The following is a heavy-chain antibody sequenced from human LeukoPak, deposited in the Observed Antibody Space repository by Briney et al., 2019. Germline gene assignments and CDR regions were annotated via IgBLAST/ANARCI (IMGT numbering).Heavy chain of an antibody. D-gene: IGHD3-22*01. V-gene: IGHV4-61*01. Sequence: PSETLSLTCTVSGYSISSGYYWSWIRQPPGKGLEWIGYIYYSGSTNYNPSLKSRVTISVDTSKKQFSLKLSSVTAADTAVYYCARSPMYYYDSSGYYVFGGQGTLVTVSS. J-gene: IGHJ4*02. CDR3: ARSPMYYYDSSGYYVF. CDR2: IYYSGST. CDR1: GYSISSGYY.